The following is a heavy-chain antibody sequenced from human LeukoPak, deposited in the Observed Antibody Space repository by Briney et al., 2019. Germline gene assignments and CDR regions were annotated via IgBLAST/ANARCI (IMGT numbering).Heavy chain of an antibody. Sequence: GRSLRLSCAASGFTFSSYWMSWVRQASGKGLEWVAIIKLDEIEKYYVDSVKGRFTISRDNAKSSLSLQMNSLRAEDTAVYYCAGGRGDFWGQGTLVTVSS. V-gene: IGHV3-7*01. CDR3: AGGRGDF. CDR1: GFTFSSYW. D-gene: IGHD3-10*01. J-gene: IGHJ4*02. CDR2: IKLDEIEK.